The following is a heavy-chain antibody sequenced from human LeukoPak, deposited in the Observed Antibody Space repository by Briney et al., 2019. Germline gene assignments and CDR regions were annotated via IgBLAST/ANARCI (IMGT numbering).Heavy chain of an antibody. J-gene: IGHJ5*02. Sequence: GGSLRLSCAASGFTFSSYSMNWVRQAPGKGLEWVSSISSGSSYIYYADSVKGRFTISRDNAKNSLYLQMNSLRAEDTAVYYCAREDGSSGWYLWGQGTLVTVSS. V-gene: IGHV3-21*01. CDR2: ISSGSSYI. CDR1: GFTFSSYS. CDR3: AREDGSSGWYL. D-gene: IGHD6-19*01.